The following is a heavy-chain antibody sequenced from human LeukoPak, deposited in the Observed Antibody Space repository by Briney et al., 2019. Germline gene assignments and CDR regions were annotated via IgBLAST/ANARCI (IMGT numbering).Heavy chain of an antibody. J-gene: IGHJ5*02. D-gene: IGHD3-10*01. CDR2: IYCTGTT. CDR1: GGSVINYY. V-gene: IGHV4-59*02. CDR3: ARGGGWFDP. Sequence: SSETLSLTCTVSGGSVINYYWSWIRQAPGKELEWIGYIYCTGTTNYNPSPKSRVTMSIARSNHEFSLKVRSVTAADTAVYYCARGGGWFDPWGQGTLVSAS.